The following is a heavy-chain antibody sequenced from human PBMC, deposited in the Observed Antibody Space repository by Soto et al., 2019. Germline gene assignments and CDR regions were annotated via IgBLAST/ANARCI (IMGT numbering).Heavy chain of an antibody. D-gene: IGHD2-21*01. V-gene: IGHV3-43*01. Sequence: GGSLRLSCAASGFTFDDYTMHWVRQAPGKGLERVSLISWDGGSTYYADSVKGRFTIPRDNSKNSLYLQMNSLRTEDTALYYCAKDRVADRYAFDIWGQGTMVTVSS. CDR2: ISWDGGST. CDR1: GFTFDDYT. CDR3: AKDRVADRYAFDI. J-gene: IGHJ3*02.